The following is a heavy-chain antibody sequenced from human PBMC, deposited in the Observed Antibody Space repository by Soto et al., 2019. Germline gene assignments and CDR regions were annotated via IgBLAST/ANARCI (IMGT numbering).Heavy chain of an antibody. CDR1: GFTFSFYW. Sequence: PGGSLRLSCAASGFTFSFYWMHWVRQAPGKGLVWVSRINTDGSSTSYADSVKGRFTISRDNARNTLYLQMNSLRAEDTAVYYCTRDSYSWTPGIYYGMDVRGQGTSVPVSS. V-gene: IGHV3-74*01. D-gene: IGHD1-26*01. CDR2: INTDGSST. J-gene: IGHJ6*02. CDR3: TRDSYSWTPGIYYGMDV.